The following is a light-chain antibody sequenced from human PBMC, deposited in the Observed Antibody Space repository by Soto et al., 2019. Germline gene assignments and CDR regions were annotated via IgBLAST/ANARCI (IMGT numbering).Light chain of an antibody. CDR3: QSYDSGFSGLV. J-gene: IGLJ3*02. CDR2: GNS. Sequence: QSVLTQPPSVSGAPGQRVTISCTGSSSNIGAGYDVHWYQQLPGTAPKLLIYGNSNRPSGVPDRFSGSKSGTSASLAITGLQAEDEADYFCQSYDSGFSGLVFGGGTQLTVL. CDR1: SSNIGAGYD. V-gene: IGLV1-40*01.